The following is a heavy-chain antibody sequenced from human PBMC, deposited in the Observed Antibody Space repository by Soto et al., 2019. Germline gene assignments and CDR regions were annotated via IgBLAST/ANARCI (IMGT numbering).Heavy chain of an antibody. CDR2: IWNDGNGY. Sequence: QVQLVESGGGVVQPGRSLRLSCAASGFTFNNYGMHWVRQAPGKGLEWVAVIWNDGNGYYYANSVKGRFTISRDNSKNTLYLQMSTLRPEDTAVYYCARRQISPPTRGAASARGGFDVWGQGTTVTVSS. J-gene: IGHJ6*02. D-gene: IGHD6-13*01. V-gene: IGHV3-33*01. CDR3: ARRQISPPTRGAASARGGFDV. CDR1: GFTFNNYG.